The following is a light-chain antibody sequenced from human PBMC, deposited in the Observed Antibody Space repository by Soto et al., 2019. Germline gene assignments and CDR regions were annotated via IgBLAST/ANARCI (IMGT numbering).Light chain of an antibody. CDR1: SSDVGAYNY. CDR2: DVT. J-gene: IGLJ7*01. Sequence: QSALAQPASVSGSPGQSITISCTGTSSDVGAYNYVSWYHQHHPGKAPELIIYDVTDRPSGVSTRFSGSKSGNTASLTISGLQAEDEGDYYGSSYTTLKTVIFGGGTQLTVL. V-gene: IGLV2-14*01. CDR3: SSYTTLKTVI.